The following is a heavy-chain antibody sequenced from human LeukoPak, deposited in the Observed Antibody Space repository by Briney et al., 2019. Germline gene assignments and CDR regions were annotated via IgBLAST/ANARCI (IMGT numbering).Heavy chain of an antibody. CDR1: GGSISSSSYY. Sequence: PSETLSLTCTVSGGSISSSSYYWGWIRQPPGKGLEWIGSIYYSGSTYYNPSLKSRVTISVDTSKNQFSLKLSSVTAADTAVYYCARQDYGDYLNWLDPWGQGTLVTVSS. J-gene: IGHJ5*02. CDR3: ARQDYGDYLNWLDP. V-gene: IGHV4-39*01. D-gene: IGHD4-17*01. CDR2: IYYSGST.